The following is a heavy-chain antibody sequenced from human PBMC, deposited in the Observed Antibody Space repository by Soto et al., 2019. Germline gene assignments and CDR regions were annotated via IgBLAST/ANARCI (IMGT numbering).Heavy chain of an antibody. D-gene: IGHD6-19*01. CDR2: ISNDGSKK. Sequence: VGSLRLSCAASGFAFTNYGIHWVRQAPGKGLEWVAHISNDGSKKFYGDSVKGRFTISRDNSENTVYLQMTSLRPDDTAVFYCARDVAMPTGLGLGYWGQGTLVTVSS. V-gene: IGHV3-30*03. CDR3: ARDVAMPTGLGLGY. CDR1: GFAFTNYG. J-gene: IGHJ4*02.